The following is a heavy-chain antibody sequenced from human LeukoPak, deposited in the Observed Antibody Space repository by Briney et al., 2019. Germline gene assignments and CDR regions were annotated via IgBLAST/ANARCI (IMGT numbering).Heavy chain of an antibody. CDR2: MNPNSGNT. Sequence: ASVKVSCTASGGTFTSYDINWVRQATGQGLEWMGWMNPNSGNTGYAQKFQGRVTITRNTSISTAYMELSSLRSEDTAVYYCARGLYYDILTGYQNYYYYMDVWGKGTTVTVSS. CDR1: GGTFTSYD. V-gene: IGHV1-8*03. J-gene: IGHJ6*03. D-gene: IGHD3-9*01. CDR3: ARGLYYDILTGYQNYYYYMDV.